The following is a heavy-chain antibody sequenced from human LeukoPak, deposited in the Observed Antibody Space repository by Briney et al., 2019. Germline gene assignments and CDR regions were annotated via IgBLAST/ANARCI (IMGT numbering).Heavy chain of an antibody. Sequence: PSETLSLTCAVYGGSFSGYYWSWIRQPPGKGLEWIGEINHSGSTNYNPSLKSRVTISVDTSKNQFSLKLSSVTAADTAVYYCARTLGIAVAGRIREDYYMDVWGKGTTVTVSS. CDR3: ARTLGIAVAGRIREDYYMDV. V-gene: IGHV4-34*01. CDR2: INHSGST. J-gene: IGHJ6*03. D-gene: IGHD6-19*01. CDR1: GGSFSGYY.